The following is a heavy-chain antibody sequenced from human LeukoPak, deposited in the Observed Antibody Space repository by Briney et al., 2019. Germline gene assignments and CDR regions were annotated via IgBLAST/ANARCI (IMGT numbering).Heavy chain of an antibody. J-gene: IGHJ4*02. D-gene: IGHD1-26*01. CDR2: ISASGSST. Sequence: PGGSLRLSCAASGFTFSSYAMTWIRQAPGKGLEWVSHISASGSSTYYADSVKGRFTISRENSKNTLYLQMNSLRAEDTAVYYCAKEVVGAPGDYWGQGTLVTVSS. CDR1: GFTFSSYA. CDR3: AKEVVGAPGDY. V-gene: IGHV3-23*01.